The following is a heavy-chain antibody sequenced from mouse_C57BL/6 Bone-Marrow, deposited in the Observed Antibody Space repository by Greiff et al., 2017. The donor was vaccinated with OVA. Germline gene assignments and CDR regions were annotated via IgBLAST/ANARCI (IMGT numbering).Heavy chain of an antibody. Sequence: EVKLVESGGGLVQPGGSLKLSCAASGFTFSDYYMYWVRQTPEQRLEWVAYISNGGGSTYYPDTVKGRFTISRDNAKNALYLQMSRLKSEDTALYYCARHRGYYGIYYAMDYWGQGTSVTVSS. D-gene: IGHD1-1*01. CDR3: ARHRGYYGIYYAMDY. CDR1: GFTFSDYY. J-gene: IGHJ4*01. CDR2: ISNGGGST. V-gene: IGHV5-12*01.